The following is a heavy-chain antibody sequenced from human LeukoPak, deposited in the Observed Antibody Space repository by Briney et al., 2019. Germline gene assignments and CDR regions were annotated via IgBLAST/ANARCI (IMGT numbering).Heavy chain of an antibody. CDR2: ISYDGSNK. Sequence: GGSLRLSCAASGFTLSSYGMHWVRQAPGKGLEWVAVISYDGSNKYYADSVKGRFTISRDNSKNTLYLQMKSLRAEDTAVYYCAKDQGHRTEAGVFDYWGQGTLVPVSS. CDR1: GFTLSSYG. V-gene: IGHV3-30*18. CDR3: AKDQGHRTEAGVFDY. D-gene: IGHD6-19*01. J-gene: IGHJ4*02.